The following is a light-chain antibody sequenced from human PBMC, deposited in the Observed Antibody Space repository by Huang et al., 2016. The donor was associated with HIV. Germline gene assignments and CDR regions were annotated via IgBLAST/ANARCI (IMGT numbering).Light chain of an antibody. CDR1: QSVSSY. CDR2: DAS. CDR3: QQRSNWPLT. V-gene: IGKV3-11*01. J-gene: IGKJ4*01. Sequence: EIVLTQSPATLSLSPGERATLSCRASQSVSSYLAWYQQKPGQAPGLLIYDASNRATGIPAWFSGSGSGTDFTLTISSLEPEDFAVYFCQQRSNWPLTFGGGTKVEIK.